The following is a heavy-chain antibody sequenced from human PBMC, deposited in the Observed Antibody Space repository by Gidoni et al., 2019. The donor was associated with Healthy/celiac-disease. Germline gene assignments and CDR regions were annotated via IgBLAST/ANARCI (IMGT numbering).Heavy chain of an antibody. CDR2: IIPILGTA. D-gene: IGHD2-15*01. V-gene: IGHV1-69*01. CDR1: GGTFSSYA. Sequence: QVQLVQSGAAVKKPGPSVKVSCKASGGTFSSYAISWVLQAPGQGLEWMGGIIPILGTANYAQKFQGRVAITADESTSTAYMELSSLRSEDTAVYYCARIPPPATATLYYYYGMDVWGQGTTVTVSS. J-gene: IGHJ6*02. CDR3: ARIPPPATATLYYYYGMDV.